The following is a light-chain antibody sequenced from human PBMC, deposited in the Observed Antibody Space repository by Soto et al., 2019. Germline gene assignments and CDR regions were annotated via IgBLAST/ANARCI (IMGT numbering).Light chain of an antibody. CDR2: AAS. J-gene: IGKJ1*01. CDR3: QQKFNVPLP. Sequence: DIQMTQSPSSLSASVGDRVTITCRASQNIDSYLNWYQQRPGKAPELLIYAASSLQSGVPLRFSGSGSGTEFTLTIDSLQPEDCASYYCQQKFNVPLPFGLGTQGEI. V-gene: IGKV1-39*01. CDR1: QNIDSY.